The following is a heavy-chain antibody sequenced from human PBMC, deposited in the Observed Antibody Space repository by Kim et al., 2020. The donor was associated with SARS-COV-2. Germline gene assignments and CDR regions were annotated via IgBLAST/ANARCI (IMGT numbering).Heavy chain of an antibody. J-gene: IGHJ4*02. V-gene: IGHV6-1*01. CDR3: ARDLKSLFDY. Sequence: YNGYAVSVKSRITINPDTSKNQFSLQLNSVTPEDTAVYYCARDLKSLFDYWGQGTLVTVSS. CDR2: YN.